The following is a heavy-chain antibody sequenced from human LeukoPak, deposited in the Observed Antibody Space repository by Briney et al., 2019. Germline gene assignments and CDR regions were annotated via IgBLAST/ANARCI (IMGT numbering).Heavy chain of an antibody. D-gene: IGHD5-18*01. J-gene: IGHJ4*02. V-gene: IGHV1-69*05. Sequence: ASVKVSCKASGGTFSSYAISWVRQAPGQGLEWMGGIIPIFGTANYAQKFQGRVTITTDESTSTAYMELSSLRSEDTAVCYCARELIRGYSYGRPFDYWGQGTLVTVSS. CDR3: ARELIRGYSYGRPFDY. CDR1: GGTFSSYA. CDR2: IIPIFGTA.